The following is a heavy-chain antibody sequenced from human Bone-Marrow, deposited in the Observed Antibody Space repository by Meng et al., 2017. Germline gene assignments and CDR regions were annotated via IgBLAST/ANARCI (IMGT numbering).Heavy chain of an antibody. CDR2: INHSGST. CDR1: GGSFSGYY. Sequence: QVQLQQWGAGLLKPSETLSLTCAVYGGSFSGYYWSWIRQPPGKGLEWIGEINHSGSTNYTPSLKSRVTISVDTSKNQFSLKLSSVTAADTAVYYCARVAYRWGGDCSYFDYWGQGTLVTVSS. D-gene: IGHD2-21*02. V-gene: IGHV4-34*01. CDR3: ARVAYRWGGDCSYFDY. J-gene: IGHJ4*02.